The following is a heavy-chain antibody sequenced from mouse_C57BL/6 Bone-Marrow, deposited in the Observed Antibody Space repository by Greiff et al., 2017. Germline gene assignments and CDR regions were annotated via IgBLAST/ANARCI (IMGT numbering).Heavy chain of an antibody. CDR2: IHPNSGST. J-gene: IGHJ4*01. D-gene: IGHD1-1*01. V-gene: IGHV1-64*01. CDR1: GYTFTSYW. CDR3: AKETTVVATKYAMDY. Sequence: QVQLQQPGAELVKPGASVKLSCKASGYTFTSYWMHWVKQRPGQGLEWIGMIHPNSGSTNYNEKFKSKATLTVDKSSSTAYMQLSSLPSEDSAVYYCAKETTVVATKYAMDYWGQGTSVTVSS.